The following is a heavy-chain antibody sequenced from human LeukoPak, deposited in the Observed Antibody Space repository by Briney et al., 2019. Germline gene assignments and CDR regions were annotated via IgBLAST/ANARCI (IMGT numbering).Heavy chain of an antibody. CDR2: IYSGGST. CDR3: ARSPGGSGRPYYFDY. V-gene: IGHV3-66*01. CDR1: GFTVSNNY. J-gene: IGHJ4*02. Sequence: GGSLRLSCAASGFTVSNNYMSWVRQAPGKGLEWVSVIYSGGSTYYADSVKGRFTISRDNSKNTLYLQMNSLRAEDTAVYYCARSPGGSGRPYYFDYWGQGTLVTVSS. D-gene: IGHD2-15*01.